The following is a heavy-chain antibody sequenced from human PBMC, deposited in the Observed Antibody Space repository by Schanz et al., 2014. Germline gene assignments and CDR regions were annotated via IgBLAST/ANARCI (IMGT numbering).Heavy chain of an antibody. Sequence: QVQLVQSGAEVKKPGPSVKVSCKASGGTFSSFGISWVRQARGQGLEWVGRFIPILGIATYAQKFQGRLTITADKSTSTAYMELSSLRSEDTAMYYCARDYYDSSGYYYCDYWGQGTLVTVSS. CDR3: ARDYYDSSGYYYCDY. CDR1: GGTFSSFG. CDR2: FIPILGIA. J-gene: IGHJ4*02. D-gene: IGHD3-22*01. V-gene: IGHV1-69*04.